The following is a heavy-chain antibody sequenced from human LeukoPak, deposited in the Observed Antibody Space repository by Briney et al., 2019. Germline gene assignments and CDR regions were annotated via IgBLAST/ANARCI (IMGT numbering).Heavy chain of an antibody. CDR2: IYSGGST. D-gene: IGHD1-26*01. V-gene: IGHV3-66*01. CDR1: GFTANSNY. J-gene: IGHJ3*02. CDR3: ARVHSGSYADI. Sequence: GGSLRLSCAASGFTANSNYMSWVRQAPGKGLEWVSVIYSGGSTYYADSVKGRFTISRDNSKNTLYLQMNSLRAEDAAVYYCARVHSGSYADIWGQGTMVTVSS.